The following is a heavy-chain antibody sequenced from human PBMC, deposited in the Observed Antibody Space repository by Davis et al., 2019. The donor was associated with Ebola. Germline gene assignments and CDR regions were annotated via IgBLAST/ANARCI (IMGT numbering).Heavy chain of an antibody. V-gene: IGHV3-30*03. Sequence: GGSLRLSCAASGLTSSSYGMHWVRQAPGKGLAWVAVLSYDGSKKYYADSVKGRFTISRDNSKNTLYLQMNSLRAEDTAVYYCARDLAKYGYYYYGMDVWGQGTTVTVSS. J-gene: IGHJ6*02. D-gene: IGHD3-10*01. CDR3: ARDLAKYGYYYYGMDV. CDR2: LSYDGSKK. CDR1: GLTSSSYG.